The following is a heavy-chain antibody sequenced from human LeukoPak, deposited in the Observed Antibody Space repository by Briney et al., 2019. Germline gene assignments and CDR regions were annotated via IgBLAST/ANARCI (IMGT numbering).Heavy chain of an antibody. CDR3: AGRTTVTTWDYYYYGMDV. D-gene: IGHD4-17*01. CDR2: ISPSGSTI. J-gene: IGHJ6*02. CDR1: GFTFSSYE. Sequence: GGSLRLSCAASGFTFSSYEMNWVRQAPGKGLEWVSYISPSGSTIYYADSVKGRFTISRDNAKSSLYLQMNSLRDEDTAVYYCAGRTTVTTWDYYYYGMDVWGQGTTVTVSS. V-gene: IGHV3-48*03.